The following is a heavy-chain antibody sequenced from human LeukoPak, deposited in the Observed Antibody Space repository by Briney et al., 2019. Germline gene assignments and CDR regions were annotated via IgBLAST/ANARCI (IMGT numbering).Heavy chain of an antibody. J-gene: IGHJ4*02. CDR3: ARASHDYGDYSHFDY. D-gene: IGHD4-17*01. Sequence: PSGTLSLTCAVSGGSISSSNWWSWVRQPPGKGLEWIGEIYPSGSTNYNPSLKSRVTISVDKSKNQFSLKLSSVTAADTAVYYCARASHDYGDYSHFDYWGQGTLVTVSS. CDR1: GGSISSSNW. V-gene: IGHV4-4*02. CDR2: IYPSGST.